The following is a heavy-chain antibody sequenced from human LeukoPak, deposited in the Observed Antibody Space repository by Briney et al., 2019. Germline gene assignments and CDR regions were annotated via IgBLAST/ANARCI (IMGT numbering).Heavy chain of an antibody. CDR2: ISSSSSSI. Sequence: PGGSLRLSCAASGFTFSSYAMHWVRQAPGKGLEWVSSISSSSSSIYYADSVKGRFTISRDNAKNSLFLQMISLRAEDTAVYYCARVSEYSSSVAPTYYYGMDVWGQGTTVTVSS. J-gene: IGHJ6*02. CDR3: ARVSEYSSSVAPTYYYGMDV. D-gene: IGHD6-6*01. CDR1: GFTFSSYA. V-gene: IGHV3-21*01.